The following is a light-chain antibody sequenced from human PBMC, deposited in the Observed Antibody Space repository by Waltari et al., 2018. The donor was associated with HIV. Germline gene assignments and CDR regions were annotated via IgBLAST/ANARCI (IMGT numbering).Light chain of an antibody. CDR1: ENIERY. J-gene: IGKJ4*01. Sequence: IQMTQSPSSLSASVGDRVSMSCRASENIERYLNWYQQRPGKAPKLLIYCAVTLQTGVPSRFSASGSGTDFTLTIRNLQPEDVALYFCQQSSITPLTFGGGTRVDIK. CDR2: CAV. CDR3: QQSSITPLT. V-gene: IGKV1-39*01.